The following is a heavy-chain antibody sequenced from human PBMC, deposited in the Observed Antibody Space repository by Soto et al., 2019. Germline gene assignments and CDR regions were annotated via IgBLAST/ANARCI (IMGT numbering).Heavy chain of an antibody. CDR3: ARLNSYYDYIWGSYRPPPI. D-gene: IGHD3-16*02. V-gene: IGHV4-59*08. J-gene: IGHJ3*02. CDR2: IYYSGST. Sequence: SETLSLTCTVSGGSISSYYWSWIRQPPGKGLEWIGYIYYSGSTNYNPSLKSRVTISVDTSKNQFSLKLSSVTAADTAVYYCARLNSYYDYIWGSYRPPPIWGQGTMVTVSS. CDR1: GGSISSYY.